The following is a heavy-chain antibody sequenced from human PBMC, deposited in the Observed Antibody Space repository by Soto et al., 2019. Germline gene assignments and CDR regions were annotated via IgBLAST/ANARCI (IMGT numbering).Heavy chain of an antibody. V-gene: IGHV4-31*03. CDR1: GGSISSGGYY. CDR3: ARAAATGTFIFAY. Sequence: QVQLQESGPGLVKPSQTLSLTCTVSGGSISSGGYYWSWIRQHPGKGLEWIGYIYYSGTTYYNPSLKSRVTISLDTSKNQFSLKLSSVTAADTAVYYCARAAATGTFIFAYWGQGTLVTVSS. CDR2: IYYSGTT. D-gene: IGHD6-13*01. J-gene: IGHJ4*02.